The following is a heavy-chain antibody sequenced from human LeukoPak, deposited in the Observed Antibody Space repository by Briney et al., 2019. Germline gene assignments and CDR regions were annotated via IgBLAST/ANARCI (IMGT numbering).Heavy chain of an antibody. Sequence: GGSLRLSCAASGFTVSSNYMSWVRQAPGKGLEWVSVIYSGGSTYYADSVKGRFTISRDNSKNTLYLQMNSLRAEDTAVYYCASRNYYYYYMDVWGQGTTVTVSS. V-gene: IGHV3-53*01. CDR1: GFTVSSNY. CDR3: ASRNYYYYYMDV. J-gene: IGHJ6*03. CDR2: IYSGGST.